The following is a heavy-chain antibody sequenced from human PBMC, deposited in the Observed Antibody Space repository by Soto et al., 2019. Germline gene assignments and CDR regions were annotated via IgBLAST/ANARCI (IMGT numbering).Heavy chain of an antibody. CDR3: ARSPYSVSYLAYFDY. Sequence: QVQLVESGGGVVQPGRSLRLSCAASGFTFSSYGMHWVRQAPGKGLEWVAVISYDGSNKYYADSVKGRFTTSRDNSKNPLYLQMTSLRAEDTAVYYCARSPYSVSYLAYFDYWGQGTLVTVSS. J-gene: IGHJ4*02. V-gene: IGHV3-30*03. CDR1: GFTFSSYG. D-gene: IGHD1-26*01. CDR2: ISYDGSNK.